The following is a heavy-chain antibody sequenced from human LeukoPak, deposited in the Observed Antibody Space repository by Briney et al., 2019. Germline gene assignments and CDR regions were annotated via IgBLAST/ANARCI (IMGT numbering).Heavy chain of an antibody. CDR3: ARHPGIAAPVNWFDP. CDR2: VNHSGST. Sequence: SETLSLTCAVYGGSFSGYYWSWIRQPPGKGLEWIGEVNHSGSTNYNPSLKSRVTISVDTSKNQFSLKLSSVTAADTAVYYCARHPGIAAPVNWFDPWGQGTLVTVSS. J-gene: IGHJ5*02. D-gene: IGHD6-13*01. V-gene: IGHV4-34*01. CDR1: GGSFSGYY.